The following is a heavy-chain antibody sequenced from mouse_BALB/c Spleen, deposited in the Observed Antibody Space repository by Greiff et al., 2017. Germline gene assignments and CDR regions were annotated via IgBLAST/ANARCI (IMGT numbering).Heavy chain of an antibody. V-gene: IGHV5-9-4*01. CDR1: GFTFSSYA. CDR2: ISSGGSYT. J-gene: IGHJ3*01. D-gene: IGHD2-4*01. CDR3: ARAMITTWFAY. Sequence: DVHLVESGGGLVKPGGSLKLSCAASGFTFSSYAMSWVRQSPEKRLEWVAEISSGGSYTYYPDTVTGRFTISRDNAKNTLYLEMSSLRSEDTAMYYCARAMITTWFAYWGQGTLVTVSA.